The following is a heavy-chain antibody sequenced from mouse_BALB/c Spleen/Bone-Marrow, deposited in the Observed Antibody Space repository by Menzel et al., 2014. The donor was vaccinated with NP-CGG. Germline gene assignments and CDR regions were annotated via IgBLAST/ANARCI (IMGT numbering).Heavy chain of an antibody. CDR3: AREGWDEDYAMDY. V-gene: IGHV1-87*01. CDR1: GYTFTSYW. CDR2: IYPGDGDT. J-gene: IGHJ4*01. D-gene: IGHD4-1*01. Sequence: QVQLQQSGAELARPGASVKLSCKASGYTFTSYWMQWVKQRPGQGLGWIGAIYPGDGDTRYTQKFKGKATLTADKSSSTAYMQLSSLASEDSAVYYCAREGWDEDYAMDYWGQGTSVTVSS.